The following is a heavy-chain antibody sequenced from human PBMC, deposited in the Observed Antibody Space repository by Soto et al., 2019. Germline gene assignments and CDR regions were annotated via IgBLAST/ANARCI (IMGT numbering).Heavy chain of an antibody. CDR1: VGSISNANYY. V-gene: IGHV4-31*03. CDR3: AKVSLIHKNYFDF. Sequence: SETLSLTCTVSVGSISNANYYWSWIRHHPGKGLEWIGYIYYTGTTYYSPSLESRVAISVDTSQNQFSLKLGAVTAADTAVYYRAKVSLIHKNYFDFCGQGNLVT. J-gene: IGHJ4*02. CDR2: IYYTGTT.